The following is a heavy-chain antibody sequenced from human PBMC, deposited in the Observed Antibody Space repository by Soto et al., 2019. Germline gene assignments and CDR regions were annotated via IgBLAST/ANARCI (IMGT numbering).Heavy chain of an antibody. J-gene: IGHJ4*02. CDR1: GFTFSDYY. D-gene: IGHD3-3*01. V-gene: IGHV3-11*01. Sequence: GGSLRLSCAASGFTFSDYYMSWIRQAPGKGLEWVSYSSSSGSTIYYADSVKGRFTISRDNAKNSLYLQMNSLRAEDTAVYYCARDSAYDFWSGYYCYWGQGTLVTVSS. CDR2: SSSSGSTI. CDR3: ARDSAYDFWSGYYCY.